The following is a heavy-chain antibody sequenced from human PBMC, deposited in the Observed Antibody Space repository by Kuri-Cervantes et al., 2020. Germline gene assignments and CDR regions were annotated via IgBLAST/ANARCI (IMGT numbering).Heavy chain of an antibody. Sequence: SCAVYDGSFSGYYWSWIRQSPGKGLERIGEINHSGSTNYNPSLKSRVTISVDTSKNQFSLKLGPVTAADTAVYYCAREYIGVVPAALSYYYYGMDVWGQGTTVTVSS. V-gene: IGHV4-34*01. CDR3: AREYIGVVPAALSYYYYGMDV. CDR1: DGSFSGYY. CDR2: INHSGST. J-gene: IGHJ6*02. D-gene: IGHD2-2*01.